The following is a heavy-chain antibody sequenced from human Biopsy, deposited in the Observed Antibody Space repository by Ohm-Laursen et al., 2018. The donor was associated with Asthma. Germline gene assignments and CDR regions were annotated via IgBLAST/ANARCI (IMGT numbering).Heavy chain of an antibody. CDR1: RFTFGDYW. J-gene: IGHJ1*01. D-gene: IGHD3-3*02. CDR3: ARTFHFWSPYHAEHYQL. V-gene: IGHV3-7*01. Sequence: SLRLSCTASRFTFGDYWMSWVRQVPGQGLEWVANIKHDGTEKNHVDSLKGRFTISRDNAKNSLYLQMNSLRAEDTAVYYCARTFHFWSPYHAEHYQLWGQGTLVTVSS. CDR2: IKHDGTEK.